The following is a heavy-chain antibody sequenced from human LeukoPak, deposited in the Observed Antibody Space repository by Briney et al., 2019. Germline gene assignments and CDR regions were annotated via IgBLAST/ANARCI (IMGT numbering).Heavy chain of an antibody. J-gene: IGHJ6*03. V-gene: IGHV4-4*02. D-gene: IGHD3-9*01. CDR3: ARDSAINFDWLFRDYYYYYMDV. Sequence: NPSETLSLTCAVSGGSISSNNWWSWVRQPPGKGLEWIGEIYHSGSTNYNPSLKSRVTISVDKSKNHFSLKLSSVTAADTAVYYCARDSAINFDWLFRDYYYYYMDVWGKGTTVTISS. CDR2: IYHSGST. CDR1: GGSISSNNW.